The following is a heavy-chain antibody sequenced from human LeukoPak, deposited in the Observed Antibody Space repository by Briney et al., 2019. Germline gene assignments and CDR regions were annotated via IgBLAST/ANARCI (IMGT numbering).Heavy chain of an antibody. CDR1: GYTFTGYY. J-gene: IGHJ4*02. Sequence: ASVKVSCKASGYTFTGYYMRWVRQAPGQGLGRMGWINPKSGGTNYAQKRQGRVTMTTDTSTTTAYMELRSLRSDDTAVYYCARDRYVHMVRGVIELDYWGQGTLVTVSS. CDR2: INPKSGGT. CDR3: ARDRYVHMVRGVIELDY. V-gene: IGHV1-2*02. D-gene: IGHD3-10*01.